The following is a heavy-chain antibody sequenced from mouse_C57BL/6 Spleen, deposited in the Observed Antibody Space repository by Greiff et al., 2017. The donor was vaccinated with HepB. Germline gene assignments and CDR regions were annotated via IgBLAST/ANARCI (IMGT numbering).Heavy chain of an antibody. J-gene: IGHJ1*03. CDR3: AREGTGNWYFDV. D-gene: IGHD4-1*01. Sequence: VQLQQSGPELVKPGASVKISCKASGYAFSSSWMNWVKQRPGKGLEWIGRIYPGDGDTNYNGKFKGKATLTADKSSSTAYMQLSSLTSEDSAVYFCAREGTGNWYFDVWGTGTTVTVSS. V-gene: IGHV1-82*01. CDR2: IYPGDGDT. CDR1: GYAFSSSW.